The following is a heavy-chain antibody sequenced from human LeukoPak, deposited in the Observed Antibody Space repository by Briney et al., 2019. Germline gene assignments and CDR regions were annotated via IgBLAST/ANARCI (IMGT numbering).Heavy chain of an antibody. CDR1: GYTFTGYY. CDR2: INPNSGGT. CDR3: ARVSSSWQGYYYYGMDV. D-gene: IGHD6-13*01. V-gene: IGHV1-2*02. J-gene: IGHJ6*02. Sequence: ASVKLSCKASGYTFTGYYMHWVRQAPGQGLEWMGWINPNSGGTNYAQKFQGRVTMTRDTSISTAYMELSRLRSDDTAVYYCARVSSSWQGYYYYGMDVWGQGTTVTVSS.